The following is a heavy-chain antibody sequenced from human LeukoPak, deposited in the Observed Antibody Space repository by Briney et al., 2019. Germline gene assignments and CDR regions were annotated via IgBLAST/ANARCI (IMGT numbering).Heavy chain of an antibody. CDR1: GGSFSGYY. V-gene: IGHV4-34*01. Sequence: SETLSLTCAVYGGSFSGYYWSWIRQPPGKGLEWIGEINHSGSANYSPSLSSRVTISLDMSENQFSLKLTSVTAADTAVYYCARGQGTVTTHWGQGALVTVSS. D-gene: IGHD4-17*01. CDR3: ARGQGTVTTH. J-gene: IGHJ4*02. CDR2: INHSGSA.